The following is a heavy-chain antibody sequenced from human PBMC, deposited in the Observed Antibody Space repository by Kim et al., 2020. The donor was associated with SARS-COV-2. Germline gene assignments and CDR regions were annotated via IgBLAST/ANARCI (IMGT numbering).Heavy chain of an antibody. J-gene: IGHJ4*02. Sequence: SVKGRFTISRDNSKNTLYLQRNSLRAEDTAVYYCAKLGHLYGSGSPALDYWGQGTLVTVSS. V-gene: IGHV3-23*01. CDR3: AKLGHLYGSGSPALDY. D-gene: IGHD3-10*01.